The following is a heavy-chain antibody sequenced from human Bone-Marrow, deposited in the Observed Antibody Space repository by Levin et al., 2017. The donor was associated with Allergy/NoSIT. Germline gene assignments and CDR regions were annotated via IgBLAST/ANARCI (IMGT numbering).Heavy chain of an antibody. D-gene: IGHD3-3*01. Sequence: SETLSLTCAVYGGSFSDYYWSWIRQPPGKGLEWIGEINHSGSTNYNPSLKSRVTISVDTSKNQFSLKVRSVTAADTAVYYCASIENYDYWTGYYPMGYYCDSWSQGTLVTVSS. CDR1: GGSFSDYY. CDR2: INHSGST. J-gene: IGHJ4*02. V-gene: IGHV4-34*01. CDR3: ASIENYDYWTGYYPMGYYCDS.